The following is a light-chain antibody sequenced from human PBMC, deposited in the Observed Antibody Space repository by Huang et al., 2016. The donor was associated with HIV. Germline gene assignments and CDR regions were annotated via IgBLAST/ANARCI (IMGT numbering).Light chain of an antibody. Sequence: EIVLTQSPATLSLSPGERATLSCRASRSISTYLGWYQQKVGQAPSLLIYDASNRATGIPARFSGSGSGTDFTLTISSLEPEDFAVYYCQHRSNWPPYTFGQGTKLEIK. V-gene: IGKV3-11*01. CDR2: DAS. CDR3: QHRSNWPPYT. CDR1: RSISTY. J-gene: IGKJ2*01.